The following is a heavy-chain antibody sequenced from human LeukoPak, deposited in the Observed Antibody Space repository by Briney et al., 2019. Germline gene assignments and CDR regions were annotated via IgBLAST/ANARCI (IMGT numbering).Heavy chain of an antibody. CDR2: IYSGGST. D-gene: IGHD2-15*01. CDR3: ARDSRRYCSGGSSDYYGMDV. Sequence: GGSLGLSCAASGFTVSSNYMSWVRQAPGKGLEWVSVIYSGGSTYYADSVKGRFTISRDNFKNTLYLQMNSPRAEDTAVYYCARDSRRYCSGGSSDYYGMDVWGKGTTVTVSS. V-gene: IGHV3-53*01. J-gene: IGHJ6*04. CDR1: GFTVSSNY.